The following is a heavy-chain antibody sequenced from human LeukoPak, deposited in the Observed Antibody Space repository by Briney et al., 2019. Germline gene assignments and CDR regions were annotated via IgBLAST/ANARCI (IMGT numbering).Heavy chain of an antibody. CDR1: GFIFSSYV. Sequence: GGSLRPSCAASGFIFSSYVMHWVRQAPGKGLEYVSAISSNGDSTYYANSVKGRFTVSRDNSKNTLYLQMGSLRAEDMAVYYCATRSSSGWFYDYWGQGTLVTVSS. CDR2: ISSNGDST. D-gene: IGHD6-19*01. CDR3: ATRSSSGWFYDY. V-gene: IGHV3-64*01. J-gene: IGHJ4*02.